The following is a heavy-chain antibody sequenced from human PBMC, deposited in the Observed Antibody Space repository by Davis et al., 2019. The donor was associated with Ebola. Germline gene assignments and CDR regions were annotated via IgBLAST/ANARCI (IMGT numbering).Heavy chain of an antibody. CDR3: ARHHYYDSSGPHY. CDR1: GYSFTSYW. V-gene: IGHV5-51*01. Sequence: PGGSLRLSCQGSGYSFTSYWIGWVRQMPGKGLEWMGIIYPGDSDTRYSPSFQGQVTISADKSISTAYLQWSSLKASDTAMYYCARHHYYDSSGPHYWGQGTLVTVSS. CDR2: IYPGDSDT. J-gene: IGHJ4*02. D-gene: IGHD3-22*01.